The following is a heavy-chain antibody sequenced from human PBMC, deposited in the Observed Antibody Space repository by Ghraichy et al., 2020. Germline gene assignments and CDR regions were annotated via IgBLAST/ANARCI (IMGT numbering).Heavy chain of an antibody. Sequence: GGSLRLSCAASGFTFSSYGMHWVRQAPGKGLEWVAVISYDGSNKYYADSVKGRFTISRDNSKNTLYLQMNSLRAEDTAVDYCAKELAVAGTAPNWFDPWGQGTLVTVSS. CDR2: ISYDGSNK. CDR3: AKELAVAGTAPNWFDP. D-gene: IGHD6-19*01. V-gene: IGHV3-30*18. J-gene: IGHJ5*02. CDR1: GFTFSSYG.